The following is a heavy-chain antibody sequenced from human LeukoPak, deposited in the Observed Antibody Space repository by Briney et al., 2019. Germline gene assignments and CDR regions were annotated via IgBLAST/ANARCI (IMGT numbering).Heavy chain of an antibody. D-gene: IGHD6-13*01. CDR2: VSGSGGST. CDR1: GFTFSSYA. CDR3: ARGETFSTSWSQS. Sequence: GGSLRLSCAASGFTFSSYAMSWVRQAPGKGLEWVSGVSGSGGSTYYADSVKGRFTISRDNSKNTLYLQMNSLRAEDTAVYYCARGETFSTSWSQSWGQGTLVTVSS. V-gene: IGHV3-23*01. J-gene: IGHJ4*02.